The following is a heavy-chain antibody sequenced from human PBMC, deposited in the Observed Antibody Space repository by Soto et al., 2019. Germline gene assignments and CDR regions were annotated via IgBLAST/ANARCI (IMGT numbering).Heavy chain of an antibody. D-gene: IGHD6-13*01. J-gene: IGHJ6*03. V-gene: IGHV4-59*01. CDR3: ARGGLAAAGYYYMDV. CDR2: IYYSGST. Sequence: LETLSLTCTVSGCSIISYYWSWIRQPPGKGLEWIGYIYYSGSTNYNPSLKSRVTISVDTSKNQFSLKLSSVTAADTAVYYCARGGLAAAGYYYMDVWGKGTTVTVSS. CDR1: GCSIISYY.